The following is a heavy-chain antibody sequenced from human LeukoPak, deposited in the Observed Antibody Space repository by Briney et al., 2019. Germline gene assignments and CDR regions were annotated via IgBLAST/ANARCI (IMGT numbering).Heavy chain of an antibody. CDR3: AKNRDSSDYPRDFDY. Sequence: PGGSLRLSCAAYRFTFSSYGMHWVRQTPGKGLEWVAFIRHDGSYQQYADSVKGRFTVSRDNFKDTVYLQMNSLRTEDTAVYYCAKNRDSSDYPRDFDYWGQGTLVTVSS. V-gene: IGHV3-30*02. D-gene: IGHD3-22*01. CDR2: IRHDGSYQ. CDR1: RFTFSSYG. J-gene: IGHJ4*02.